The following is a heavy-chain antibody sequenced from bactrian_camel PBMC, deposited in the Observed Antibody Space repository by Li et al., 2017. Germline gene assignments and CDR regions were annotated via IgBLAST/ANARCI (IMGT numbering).Heavy chain of an antibody. CDR2: DSPDFSRT. D-gene: IGHD5*01. CDR1: GYTGSVLY. J-gene: IGHJ4*01. V-gene: IGHV3S59*01. CDR3: AEWVGYAKYNR. Sequence: DVQLVESGGGSVQAGGSLRLSCAASGYTGSVLYMAWFRQAPGKEREGVATDSPDFSRTQYADSVKGRFTISRDNAKNTLYLQMNSLKTEDTAVYYCAEWVGYAKYNRWGQGTQVTVS.